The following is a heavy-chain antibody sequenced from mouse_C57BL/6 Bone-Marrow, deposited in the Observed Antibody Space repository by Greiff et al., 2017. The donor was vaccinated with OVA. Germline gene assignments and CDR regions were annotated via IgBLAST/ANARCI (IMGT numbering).Heavy chain of an antibody. CDR2: IYPYNGVS. J-gene: IGHJ4*01. CDR3: AKTAQARDYYAMDY. D-gene: IGHD3-2*02. CDR1: GYSFTGYY. V-gene: IGHV1-31*01. Sequence: VQLQQSGPELVKPGASVKISCKASGYSFTGYYMHWVKQSHGNILDWIGYIYPYNGVSSYNQKFKGKATLTVDKSSSTAYMELRSLTSEDSAVYYCAKTAQARDYYAMDYWGQGTSVTVSS.